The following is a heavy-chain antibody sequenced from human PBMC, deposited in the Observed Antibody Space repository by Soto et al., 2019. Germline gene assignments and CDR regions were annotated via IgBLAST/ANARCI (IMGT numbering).Heavy chain of an antibody. J-gene: IGHJ4*02. CDR2: IYYSGST. CDR1: GGSISSNSYY. CDR3: ARGGAPHIIGWYAFDC. Sequence: SETLSLTCSVSGGSISSNSYYWVWIRQPPGKGLEWIGSIYYSGSTYYSPSLKSRVTISVDTSKNQFSLKLNSVTAADTAVYYCARGGAPHIIGWYAFDCWGQGTLVTVSS. D-gene: IGHD6-19*01. V-gene: IGHV4-39*01.